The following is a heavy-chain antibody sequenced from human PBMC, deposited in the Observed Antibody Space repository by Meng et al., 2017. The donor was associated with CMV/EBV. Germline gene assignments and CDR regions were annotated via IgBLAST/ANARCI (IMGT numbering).Heavy chain of an antibody. D-gene: IGHD2-2*01. CDR2: INHSGST. CDR3: ARYGMGAPAFGDYYYYGMDV. CDR1: GGSFSGYY. V-gene: IGHV4-34*01. J-gene: IGHJ6*02. Sequence: SETLSPTCAVYGGSFSGYYWSWIRQPPGKGLEWIGEINHSGSTNYNPSLKSRVTISVDTSKNQFSLKLSSVTAADTAVYYCARYGMGAPAFGDYYYYGMDVWGQGTTVTVSS.